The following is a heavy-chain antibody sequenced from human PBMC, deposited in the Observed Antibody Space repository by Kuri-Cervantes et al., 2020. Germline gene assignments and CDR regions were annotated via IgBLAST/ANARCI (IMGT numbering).Heavy chain of an antibody. CDR3: ARVRSVAVAVFDY. D-gene: IGHD6-19*01. Sequence: SETLSLTCTVSGGSVSSGSYYWSWIRQPPGKGLEWIGSIYYSGSTYYNPSLKSRVTISVDTSKNQFSLKLSSVTAADTAVYYCARVRSVAVAVFDYWGQGTLVTVSS. V-gene: IGHV4-39*07. CDR2: IYYSGST. J-gene: IGHJ4*02. CDR1: GGSVSSGSYY.